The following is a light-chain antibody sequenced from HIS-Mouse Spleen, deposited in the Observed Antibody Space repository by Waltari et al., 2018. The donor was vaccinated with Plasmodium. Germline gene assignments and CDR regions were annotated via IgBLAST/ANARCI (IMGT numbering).Light chain of an antibody. CDR1: SDINVGRYN. J-gene: IGLJ3*02. V-gene: IGLV5-37*01. CDR3: MIWPSNASGV. Sequence: QPVLTQPPSSSASPGESARLTCTLPSDINVGRYNISWYQQKPGSPPRYHLYYYSDADKGQGSGVPSRFSGSKDASANTGILLSSGLQSEDEADYYCMIWPSNASGVFGGGTKLTVL. CDR2: YYSDADK.